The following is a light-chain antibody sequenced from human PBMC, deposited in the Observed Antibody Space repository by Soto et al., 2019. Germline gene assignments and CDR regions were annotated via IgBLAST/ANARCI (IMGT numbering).Light chain of an antibody. CDR1: QDLSRW. J-gene: IGKJ4*01. CDR3: QQANSFPHT. V-gene: IGKV1-12*01. CDR2: ATS. Sequence: DIQMTQSPSSVSASVGDRVIITCRASQDLSRWLAWYPQKAGKAPQLLTHATSTLQSGVPSRFSGSGSGTEFTLTISSLQPEDFATYYCQQANSFPHTLGGGTRVEIK.